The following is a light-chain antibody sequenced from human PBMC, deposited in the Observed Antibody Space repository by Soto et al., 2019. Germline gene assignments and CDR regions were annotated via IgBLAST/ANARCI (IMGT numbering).Light chain of an antibody. Sequence: DIQMTQSPSTLSASVGDRVTITCRASQSINMWLAWFQQKPGKAPNLLISQASHLESGVPSRFSGSGSGTKFTVTITSLQPDDFATYYCQEYKTFSRTFGQGTKVEIK. CDR1: QSINMW. CDR2: QAS. CDR3: QEYKTFSRT. V-gene: IGKV1-5*03. J-gene: IGKJ1*01.